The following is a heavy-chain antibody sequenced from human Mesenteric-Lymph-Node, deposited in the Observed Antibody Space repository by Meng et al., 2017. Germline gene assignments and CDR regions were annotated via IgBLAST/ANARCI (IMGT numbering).Heavy chain of an antibody. Sequence: QVQLQMWGAGLLEPSEPLSHTCAVYGGSFSGYYLSWIRQPPGKGLEGIGEINHSGSTNYNPSLKSRVTISVDTSKNQFSLKLSSVTAADTAVYYCARAAGAAEYFQHWGQGTLVTVSS. V-gene: IGHV4-34*01. J-gene: IGHJ1*01. D-gene: IGHD1-26*01. CDR2: INHSGST. CDR3: ARAAGAAEYFQH. CDR1: GGSFSGYY.